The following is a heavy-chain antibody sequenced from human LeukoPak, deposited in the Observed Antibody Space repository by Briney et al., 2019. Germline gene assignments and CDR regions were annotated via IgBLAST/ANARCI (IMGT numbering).Heavy chain of an antibody. J-gene: IGHJ6*02. CDR1: GGSISSSSYY. D-gene: IGHD6-19*01. CDR2: IYYSGST. CDR3: ARDSPEGQWLNYYYGMDV. V-gene: IGHV4-39*07. Sequence: SKTLSLTCTVSGGSISSSSYYWGWIRQPPGKGLEWIGSIYYSGSTYYNPSLKSRVTISVDTSKNQFSLKLSSVTAADTAVYYCARDSPEGQWLNYYYGMDVWGQGTTVTVSS.